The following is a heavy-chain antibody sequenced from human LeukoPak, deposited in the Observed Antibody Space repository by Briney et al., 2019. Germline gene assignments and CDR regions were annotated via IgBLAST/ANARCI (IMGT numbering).Heavy chain of an antibody. CDR2: INPNSGGT. J-gene: IGHJ4*02. D-gene: IGHD4-17*01. V-gene: IGHV1-2*02. CDR3: ARDSYYGDSRSLHFDF. Sequence: ASVKVSCKASGYTFTSYDINWVRQATGQGLEWMGWINPNSGGTNYAQKFQGRVTMTRDTSISTAYMELNRLRSDDTAVYYCARDSYYGDSRSLHFDFWGQGALVTVSS. CDR1: GYTFTSYD.